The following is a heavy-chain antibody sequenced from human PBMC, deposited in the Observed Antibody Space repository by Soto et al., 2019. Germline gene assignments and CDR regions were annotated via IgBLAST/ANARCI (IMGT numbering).Heavy chain of an antibody. Sequence: QVQLVQSGAEVKKPGSSVKVSCKASGGTFSSYAISWVRQAPGQGLEWMGGIIPIFGTANYAQKFQGRVTITADESTSTAYMELSSLRAEDTAVYYCARDSNWNDERYYYYGMDVWGQGTTVTVSS. CDR3: ARDSNWNDERYYYYGMDV. D-gene: IGHD1-20*01. V-gene: IGHV1-69*01. CDR2: IIPIFGTA. J-gene: IGHJ6*02. CDR1: GGTFSSYA.